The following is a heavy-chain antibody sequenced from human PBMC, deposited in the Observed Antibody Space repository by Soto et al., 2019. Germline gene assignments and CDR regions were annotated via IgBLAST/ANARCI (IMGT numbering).Heavy chain of an antibody. J-gene: IGHJ5*02. Sequence: ASVKVSCKASGYTFTSYGISWVRQAPGQGLEWMGWIGAYNGNTNYAQKLQGRVTMTTDTSTSTAYMELRSLRSDDTAVYYCARESWQLERSGWFDPWGQGTLVTVSS. CDR2: IGAYNGNT. CDR1: GYTFTSYG. CDR3: ARESWQLERSGWFDP. D-gene: IGHD6-6*01. V-gene: IGHV1-18*01.